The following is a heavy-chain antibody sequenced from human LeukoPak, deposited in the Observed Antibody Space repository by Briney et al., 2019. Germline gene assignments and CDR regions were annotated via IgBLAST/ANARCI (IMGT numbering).Heavy chain of an antibody. CDR2: IYHSGST. J-gene: IGHJ4*02. V-gene: IGHV4-4*02. CDR1: GGSISSSNW. CDR3: ARVSPYSGSWYYFDY. D-gene: IGHD6-13*01. Sequence: PSGTLSLTCAVSGGSISSSNWWSWVRQPPGKGLEWIGEIYHSGSTNYNPSLKSRVTISVDKSKNQFSLKLSSVTAADTAVYYCARVSPYSGSWYYFDYWGQGTLVTVSS.